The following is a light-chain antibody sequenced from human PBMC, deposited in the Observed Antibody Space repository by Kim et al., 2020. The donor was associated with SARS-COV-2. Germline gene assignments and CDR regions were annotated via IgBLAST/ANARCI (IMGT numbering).Light chain of an antibody. Sequence: SAGERATLSCRATQSVSNSYLAWYQQKPGQAPRLLISGTSNRAAGIPDRFSGSGSGTDFTLTISSLEPEDFAVYCCQQHGSSPLTFGGGTKVDIK. CDR3: QQHGSSPLT. V-gene: IGKV3-20*01. CDR1: QSVSNSY. J-gene: IGKJ4*01. CDR2: GTS.